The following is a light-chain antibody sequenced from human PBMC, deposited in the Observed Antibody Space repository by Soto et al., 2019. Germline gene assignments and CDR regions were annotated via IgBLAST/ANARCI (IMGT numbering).Light chain of an antibody. V-gene: IGLV2-14*01. Sequence: QSVLTQPASLSGSPGQSITISCTGTSSDVGGYIWVSWYQHHPGKAPKLVIYDVYQRPSGVSSRFSGSKSGNTAFLTISGPQTEDEADYYCVSYTSRSTYVFGSGTKVTVL. CDR2: DVY. J-gene: IGLJ1*01. CDR3: VSYTSRSTYV. CDR1: SSDVGGYIW.